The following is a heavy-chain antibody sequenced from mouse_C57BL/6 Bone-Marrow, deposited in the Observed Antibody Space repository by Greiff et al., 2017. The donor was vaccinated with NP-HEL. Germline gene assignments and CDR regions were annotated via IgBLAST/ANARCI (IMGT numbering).Heavy chain of an antibody. CDR2: IYPGSGNT. CDR3: ARSGLLRIYFDY. CDR1: GYSFTSYY. V-gene: IGHV1-66*01. Sequence: QVQLQQSGPELVKPGASVKISCKASGYSFTSYYIHWVKQRPGQGLEWIGWIYPGSGNTKYNEKFKGKATLTADTSSSTAYMPLSSLTSEDSAVYYCARSGLLRIYFDYWGQGTTLTVSS. J-gene: IGHJ2*01.